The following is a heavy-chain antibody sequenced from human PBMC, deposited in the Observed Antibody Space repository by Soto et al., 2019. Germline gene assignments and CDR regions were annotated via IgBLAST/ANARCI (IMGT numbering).Heavy chain of an antibody. J-gene: IGHJ4*02. CDR3: ARGEWELSW. Sequence: ASVTVSCKASVYTFTSYDINWVRQAPGQGLEWMGWMNPNSGNTGYAQNFQGRVTMTRNTSISTAYMELSGLTYEDTAVYYCARGEWELSWWGQGTQVTVSS. CDR2: MNPNSGNT. CDR1: VYTFTSYD. D-gene: IGHD1-26*01. V-gene: IGHV1-8*01.